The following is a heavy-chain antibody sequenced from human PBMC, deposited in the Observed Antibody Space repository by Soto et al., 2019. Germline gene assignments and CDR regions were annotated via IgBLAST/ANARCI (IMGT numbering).Heavy chain of an antibody. CDR2: ISPNSGGT. CDR1: GYTFTAYY. J-gene: IGHJ4*02. CDR3: ARSSGVHRDIDY. V-gene: IGHV1-2*04. Sequence: QVQLVQSGPEVKKPGASVRVSCKASGYTFTAYYIHWVRQAPGHGLEWMGFISPNSGGTQFAPKFQGLVTMTGDTSLSTVYMDLSRLRSDDTAVYYCARSSGVHRDIDYWGQGTLVTVSS. D-gene: IGHD3-10*01.